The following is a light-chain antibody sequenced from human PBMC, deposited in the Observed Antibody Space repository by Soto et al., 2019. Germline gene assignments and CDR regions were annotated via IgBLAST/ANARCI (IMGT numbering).Light chain of an antibody. Sequence: ETVMTQSPATLSVSPGEGATLSCRASQTINNNLAWYQQKPGQAPRLLIYGASRRATGVPARFSGSGSGTEFTLTISSLQSEDFAVYYCQQYGSSPLWTFGQGTKVDIK. CDR2: GAS. CDR3: QQYGSSPLWT. V-gene: IGKV3-15*01. CDR1: QTINNN. J-gene: IGKJ1*01.